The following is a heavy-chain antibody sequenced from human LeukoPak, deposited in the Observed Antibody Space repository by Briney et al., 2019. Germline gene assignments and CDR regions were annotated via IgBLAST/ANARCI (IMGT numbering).Heavy chain of an antibody. CDR3: ARDSSSFPNYFDF. V-gene: IGHV3-53*01. Sequence: GGSLRLSCAASGFTVSSTYMSWVRQAPGQGLVWVSLLYSSGITFYAESVQGRFTISRDNSKNTLYLRMNSLRAEDTAIYYCARDSSSFPNYFDFWGQGTLVTVSS. D-gene: IGHD3-3*02. J-gene: IGHJ4*02. CDR1: GFTVSSTY. CDR2: LYSSGIT.